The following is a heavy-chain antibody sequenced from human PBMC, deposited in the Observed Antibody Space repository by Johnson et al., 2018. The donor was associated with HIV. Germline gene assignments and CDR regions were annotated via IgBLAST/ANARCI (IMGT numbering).Heavy chain of an antibody. CDR2: IYSGGNT. D-gene: IGHD3-10*01. J-gene: IGHJ3*02. Sequence: VQLVESGGVVVQPGGSLRLSCAASGFTFSNAWMSWVRQAPGKGLEWVSVIYSGGNTYYADSVKGRFTISRDKSKNSLFLQMNSLRVEDTAVYYCARGRDYYGSGSSDAFDIWGQGTMVTVSS. CDR3: ARGRDYYGSGSSDAFDI. CDR1: GFTFSNAW. V-gene: IGHV3-66*01.